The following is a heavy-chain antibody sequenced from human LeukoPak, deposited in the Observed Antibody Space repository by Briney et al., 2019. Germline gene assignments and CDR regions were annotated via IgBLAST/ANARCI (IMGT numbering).Heavy chain of an antibody. CDR1: GGTFSSYA. CDR2: IIPIFGIA. V-gene: IGHV1-69*04. CDR3: ARDLNEGRDP. J-gene: IGHJ5*02. Sequence: GASVKVSCKASGGTFSSYAISWVRQAPGQGLEWMGRIIPIFGIANYAQKFQGRVTITADKSTSTAYMELSSLRSEDTAVYHCARDLNEGRDPWGQGTLVTVSS. D-gene: IGHD1-26*01.